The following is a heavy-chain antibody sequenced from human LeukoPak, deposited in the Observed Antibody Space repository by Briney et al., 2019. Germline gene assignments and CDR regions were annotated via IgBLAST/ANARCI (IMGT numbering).Heavy chain of an antibody. V-gene: IGHV5-51*01. J-gene: IGHJ3*02. Sequence: GESPKISCKGSGYSFTSYWIGWVRQMPGKGLEWMGIIDPGDSDTRYSPSFQGQVTISADKSISTAYLQWSSLKASDTAMYYCARRYSGSYSAFDIWGQGTMVTVSS. CDR1: GYSFTSYW. CDR3: ARRYSGSYSAFDI. D-gene: IGHD1-26*01. CDR2: IDPGDSDT.